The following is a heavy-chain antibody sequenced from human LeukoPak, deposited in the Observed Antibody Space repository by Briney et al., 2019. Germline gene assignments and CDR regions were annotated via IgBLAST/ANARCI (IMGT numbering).Heavy chain of an antibody. V-gene: IGHV4-4*07. CDR1: GGSISSYY. Sequence: SETLSLTCTVSGGSISSYYWSWIRQPAGKGLEWIGRIYTSGSTNYNPSLKSRVTMSVDTSKNQFSLKLSSVTAADTAVYYCARSRILTGCSRPNYYYYGMDVWGQGTTVTVSS. J-gene: IGHJ6*02. CDR3: ARSRILTGCSRPNYYYYGMDV. D-gene: IGHD3-9*01. CDR2: IYTSGST.